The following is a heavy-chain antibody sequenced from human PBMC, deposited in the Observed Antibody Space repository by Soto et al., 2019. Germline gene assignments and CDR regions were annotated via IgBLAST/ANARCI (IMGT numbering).Heavy chain of an antibody. J-gene: IGHJ4*02. Sequence: EVQLLESGGGLVQPGGSLRLSCAASGFTLSSYAMSWVRQAPGKGLEWVSGISGSGGSTNYADSGKGRFTISRDNSKNRLYLQMESLRAEDTAVYYCAREGFTMVRGVFITPGYFDYWGQGTLVTVSS. CDR2: ISGSGGST. CDR1: GFTLSSYA. V-gene: IGHV3-23*01. CDR3: AREGFTMVRGVFITPGYFDY. D-gene: IGHD3-10*01.